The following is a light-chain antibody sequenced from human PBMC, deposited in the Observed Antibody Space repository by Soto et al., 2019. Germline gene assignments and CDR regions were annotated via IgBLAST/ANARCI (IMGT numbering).Light chain of an antibody. CDR1: HSVNIL. CDR2: RAS. J-gene: IGKJ5*01. V-gene: IGKV3-15*01. Sequence: EVALTQSPATLSVSPGEVATLSCRASHSVNILLAWYQQKPGQAPRLLIYRASTRAAGVPARFSGSGSETEFTLTISTLQLEDVGVYYCQQYKNWPITFGQGTRLEIK. CDR3: QQYKNWPIT.